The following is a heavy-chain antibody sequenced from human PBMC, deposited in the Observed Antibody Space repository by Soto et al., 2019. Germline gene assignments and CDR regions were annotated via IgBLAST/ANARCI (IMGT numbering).Heavy chain of an antibody. Sequence: SVKVSCKASGGTFSSYAISWVRQAPGQGLEWMGGIIPIFGTANYAQKFQERVTITRDMSTSTAYMELSSLRSEDTAVYYCAADGPSDYAYYYYYGMDVWGQGTTVTVSS. CDR2: IIPIFGTA. CDR1: GGTFSSYA. V-gene: IGHV1-69*05. D-gene: IGHD4-17*01. CDR3: AADGPSDYAYYYYYGMDV. J-gene: IGHJ6*02.